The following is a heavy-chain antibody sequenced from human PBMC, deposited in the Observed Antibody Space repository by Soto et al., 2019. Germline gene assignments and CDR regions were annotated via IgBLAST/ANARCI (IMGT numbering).Heavy chain of an antibody. CDR3: ARESFRRDDCSNYVDY. CDR2: MHYSGRT. D-gene: IGHD4-4*01. CDR1: GGSISSHIHY. Sequence: SETLSLTCTVSGGSISSHIHYWVWIRQPPGKGLEWIGSMHYSGRTDYNPSLQNRVTMSVDTSKNQIYLRLSFVTAADTALNYCARESFRRDDCSNYVDYWGQGTLVTVSS. V-gene: IGHV4-39*02. J-gene: IGHJ4*02.